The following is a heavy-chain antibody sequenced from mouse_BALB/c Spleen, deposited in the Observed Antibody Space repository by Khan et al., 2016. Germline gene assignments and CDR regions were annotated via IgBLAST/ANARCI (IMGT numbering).Heavy chain of an antibody. J-gene: IGHJ3*01. CDR1: GDSITSGY. CDR3: ARSNRNDVWFGY. Sequence: EVQLQESGPSLVKPSQTLSLTCSVTGDSITSGYWNWIRKFPGNKLEYMGYINYSGSTHYNPSLKSRISITRDTSKNQYYLQLNSVTTEDIATYDCARSNRNDVWFGYWGQGTLVTVSA. V-gene: IGHV3-8*02. D-gene: IGHD2-14*01. CDR2: INYSGST.